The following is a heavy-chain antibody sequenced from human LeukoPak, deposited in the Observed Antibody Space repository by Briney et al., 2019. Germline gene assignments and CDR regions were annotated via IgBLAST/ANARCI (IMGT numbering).Heavy chain of an antibody. Sequence: ASVKVSCKVSVYTLTELSMHWVRQAPGKGLEWMGRFDPEDGETIYAQTLQGRVTMTEDTSTDTAYMELSSLRSEDTAVYYCATEALDDSDSYFEYWGQGTLVTVSS. D-gene: IGHD3-10*01. J-gene: IGHJ4*02. CDR1: VYTLTELS. CDR3: ATEALDDSDSYFEY. CDR2: FDPEDGET. V-gene: IGHV1-24*01.